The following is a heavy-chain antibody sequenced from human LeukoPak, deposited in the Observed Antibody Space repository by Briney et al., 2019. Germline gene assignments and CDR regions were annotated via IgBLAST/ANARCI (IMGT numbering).Heavy chain of an antibody. D-gene: IGHD3-10*01. CDR3: ARVSSSRNYYGSGPQ. Sequence: GGSLRLSCAASGFTFSSYAMHWVRQAPGKGLEWVAVISYDGSNKYYADSVKGRFTISRDNSKNTLYLQMNSLRAEDTAVYYCARVSSSRNYYGSGPQWGQGTLVTVSS. V-gene: IGHV3-30-3*01. CDR1: GFTFSSYA. CDR2: ISYDGSNK. J-gene: IGHJ4*02.